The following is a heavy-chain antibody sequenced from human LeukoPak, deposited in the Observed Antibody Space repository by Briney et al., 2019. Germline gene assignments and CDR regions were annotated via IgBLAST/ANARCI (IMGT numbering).Heavy chain of an antibody. CDR2: IIPILGIA. CDR3: AGSRPVDTAMGPQRIYYYYGMDV. Sequence: SVKVSCKASGGTFSSYAISWVRQAPGQGLEWVGRIIPILGIANYAQKFQGRVTITADKSTSTAYMELSSLRSEDTAVYYCAGSRPVDTAMGPQRIYYYYGMDVWGQGTTVTVSS. J-gene: IGHJ6*02. V-gene: IGHV1-69*04. D-gene: IGHD5-18*01. CDR1: GGTFSSYA.